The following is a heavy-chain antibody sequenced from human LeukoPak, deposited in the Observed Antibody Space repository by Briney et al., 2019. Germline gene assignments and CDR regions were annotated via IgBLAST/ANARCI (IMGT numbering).Heavy chain of an antibody. Sequence: PGGSLRLSCAASGFTFSNSWMNWFRQAPGRLEWVANINHDGSEKNYVDSVEGRFTITRDNTKKSLYLQMNSLGAEDTAVYYCARGTALPGVDYWGQGTLVIVS. CDR3: ARGTALPGVDY. CDR1: GFTFSNSW. CDR2: INHDGSEK. J-gene: IGHJ4*02. D-gene: IGHD3-10*01. V-gene: IGHV3-7*01.